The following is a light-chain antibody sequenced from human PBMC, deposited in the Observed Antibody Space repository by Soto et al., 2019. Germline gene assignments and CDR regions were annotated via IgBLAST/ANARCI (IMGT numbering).Light chain of an antibody. Sequence: IVFTQSPSTLSLTPGERATLSCRASQSVSSYLAWYQQMPGQAPRLPIYDASNRATGIPARFSGSGSGTDFTLTISSLEPEDFAVYYCQQHTNWPPTITFAQRTRLEIK. CDR3: QQHTNWPPTIT. J-gene: IGKJ5*01. CDR1: QSVSSY. CDR2: DAS. V-gene: IGKV3-11*01.